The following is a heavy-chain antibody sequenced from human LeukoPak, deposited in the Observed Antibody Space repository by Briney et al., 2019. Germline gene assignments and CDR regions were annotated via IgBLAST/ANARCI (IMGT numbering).Heavy chain of an antibody. CDR2: INHSGST. CDR1: GGSFSGYY. CDR3: ARGLGPGSSPVDY. D-gene: IGHD3-10*01. V-gene: IGHV4-34*01. Sequence: SETLSLTCAVYGGSFSGYYWSWIRQPPGKGLEWIGEINHSGSTNYNPSLKSRVTISVDTSKNQFSLKLSSVTAADTAVYYCARGLGPGSSPVDYWGQGTLVTVSS. J-gene: IGHJ4*02.